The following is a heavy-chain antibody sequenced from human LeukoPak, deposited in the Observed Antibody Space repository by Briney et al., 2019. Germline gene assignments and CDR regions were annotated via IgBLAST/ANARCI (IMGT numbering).Heavy chain of an antibody. CDR3: ARRVAVAGGGWYFDY. Sequence: SETLSLTCTVPGGSISSYYWSWIRQPPGKGLEWIGYIYTSGSTNYNPSLKSRVTISVDTSKNQFSLKLSSVTAADTAVYYCARRVAVAGGGWYFDYWGQGTLVTVSS. CDR1: GGSISSYY. J-gene: IGHJ4*02. D-gene: IGHD6-19*01. V-gene: IGHV4-4*09. CDR2: IYTSGST.